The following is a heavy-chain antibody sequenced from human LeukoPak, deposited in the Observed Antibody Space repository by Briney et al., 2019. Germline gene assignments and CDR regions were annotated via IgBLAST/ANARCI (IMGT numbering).Heavy chain of an antibody. Sequence: SETLSLTCTVSGGSISDAAYYWSWIRQHPGEGLEWIGYIYYSGSTSYNPSLKSRVTISVDTSKNQFSLKLSSVTAADTAVYYCARQNGGSWNYYYYMDVWGKGTTVTVSS. CDR1: GGSISDAAYY. V-gene: IGHV4-31*03. J-gene: IGHJ6*03. D-gene: IGHD1-26*01. CDR3: ARQNGGSWNYYYYMDV. CDR2: IYYSGST.